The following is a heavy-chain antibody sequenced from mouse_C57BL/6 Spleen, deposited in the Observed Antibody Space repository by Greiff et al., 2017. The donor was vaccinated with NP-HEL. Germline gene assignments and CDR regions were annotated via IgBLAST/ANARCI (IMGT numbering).Heavy chain of an antibody. V-gene: IGHV1-64*01. CDR3: ATTVATGHWYFDV. D-gene: IGHD1-1*01. CDR1: GYTFTSYW. J-gene: IGHJ1*03. CDR2: IHPNSGST. Sequence: QVQLQQPGAELVKPGASVKLSCKASGYTFTSYWMHWVKQRPGQGLEWIGMIHPNSGSTNYNEKFKSKATLTVDKSSSTAYMQLSSLTSEDSAVYYCATTVATGHWYFDVWGTGTTVTVSS.